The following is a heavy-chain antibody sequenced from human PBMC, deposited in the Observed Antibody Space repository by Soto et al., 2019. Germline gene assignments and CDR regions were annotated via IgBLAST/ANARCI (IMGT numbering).Heavy chain of an antibody. CDR1: GGSIISGDYY. J-gene: IGHJ4*02. CDR2: IYYSGST. Sequence: SETLSLTCTVSGGSIISGDYYWSWIRQPPGKGLEWIGYIYYSGSTYYNPSLKSRVTISVDTSKNQFSLKLSSVTAADTAVYYCAREIWFGEGLLFDYWGQGTLVTVSS. CDR3: AREIWFGEGLLFDY. D-gene: IGHD3-10*01. V-gene: IGHV4-30-4*01.